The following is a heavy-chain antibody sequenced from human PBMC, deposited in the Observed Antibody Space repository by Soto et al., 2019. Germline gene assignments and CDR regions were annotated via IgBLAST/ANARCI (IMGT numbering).Heavy chain of an antibody. J-gene: IGHJ5*02. CDR2: NSGSGSST. Sequence: WGSLRLSCAASGFTFSKYWMNWVRQAPGKGLVWVSRTNSGSGSSTYYADSVKGRFTISRDNSKNTVYLQMNSLRAEDTAVYFCAKGARYSSGTNWFDPWGQGTLVTVSS. V-gene: IGHV3-23*01. D-gene: IGHD6-19*01. CDR1: GFTFSKYW. CDR3: AKGARYSSGTNWFDP.